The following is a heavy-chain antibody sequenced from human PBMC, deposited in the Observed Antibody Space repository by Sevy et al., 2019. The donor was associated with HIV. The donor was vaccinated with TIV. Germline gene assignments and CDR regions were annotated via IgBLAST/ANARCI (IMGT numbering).Heavy chain of an antibody. CDR2: FDPEDGER. J-gene: IGHJ4*02. CDR3: ATAREYYEDNSGYSDY. Sequence: ASVKVSCKGSGHTLTEISMHWVRQTPGRGLEWMGRFDPEDGERIYTQKFQGRITMTEDTSTDTAYLELSSLRSEDTAVYYCATAREYYEDNSGYSDYWGPGTLVTVSS. V-gene: IGHV1-24*01. CDR1: GHTLTEIS. D-gene: IGHD3-22*01.